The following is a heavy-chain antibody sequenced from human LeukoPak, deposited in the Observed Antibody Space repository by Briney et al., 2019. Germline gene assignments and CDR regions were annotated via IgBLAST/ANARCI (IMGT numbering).Heavy chain of an antibody. J-gene: IGHJ4*02. CDR3: ARHDNSGWNVGFDY. CDR2: IYYSGST. V-gene: IGHV4-59*08. Sequence: PSEPVSLTCTVAGGSISSYYWSWIRQPPGKGLEWIACIYYSGSTNYNPSLKSRVAISVDTSKNQFSLKLSSVTAADTAIYYCARHDNSGWNVGFDYWGQGTLVTVSS. D-gene: IGHD6-19*01. CDR1: GGSISSYY.